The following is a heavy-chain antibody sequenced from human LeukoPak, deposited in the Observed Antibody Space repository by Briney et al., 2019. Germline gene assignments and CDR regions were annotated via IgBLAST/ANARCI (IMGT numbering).Heavy chain of an antibody. J-gene: IGHJ4*02. CDR3: ARFPQGGYNYFDY. CDR2: IYYSGTT. D-gene: IGHD5-24*01. V-gene: IGHV4-59*01. Sequence: SETLSLTCTVPGGSISSYYWNWIRQPPGKGLEWIGYIYYSGTTNYNPSLKSRVTISVDTSKNQFSLKLSSVTATDTAVYYCARFPQGGYNYFDYWGQGTLVTVSS. CDR1: GGSISSYY.